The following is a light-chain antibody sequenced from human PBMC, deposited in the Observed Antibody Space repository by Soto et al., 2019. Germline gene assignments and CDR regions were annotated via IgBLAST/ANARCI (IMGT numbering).Light chain of an antibody. V-gene: IGKV1-5*01. CDR3: QQYSSYST. J-gene: IGKJ1*01. Sequence: DIHMTQSPSSLSASVGDIFTITCRASQSISNWLAWYKQQPGKAPKLLIYDASTLESGVPSRLSGGGFGTDFTLTISSLKPDDFATYYCQQYSSYSTFGHGTQVDI. CDR2: DAS. CDR1: QSISNW.